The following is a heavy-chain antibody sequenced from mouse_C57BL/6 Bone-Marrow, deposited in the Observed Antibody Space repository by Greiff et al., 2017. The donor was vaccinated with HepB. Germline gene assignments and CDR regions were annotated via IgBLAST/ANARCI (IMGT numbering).Heavy chain of an antibody. CDR1: GFTFSSYA. CDR3: ARGYDDGYYYFDF. D-gene: IGHD2-3*01. CDR2: ISDGGSYT. J-gene: IGHJ2*01. V-gene: IGHV5-4*01. Sequence: EVQLVESGGGLVKPGGSLKLSCAASGFTFSSYAMSWVRQTPEKRLEWVATISDGGSYTYYPDNVKGRFTITRDNAKNTLYLQMSHLKSEDTAMYYCARGYDDGYYYFDFWGQGTTLTVSS.